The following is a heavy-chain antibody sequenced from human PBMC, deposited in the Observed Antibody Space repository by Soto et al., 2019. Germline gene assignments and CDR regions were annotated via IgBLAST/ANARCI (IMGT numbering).Heavy chain of an antibody. J-gene: IGHJ5*02. CDR2: ISSSSSYI. Sequence: EVQLVESGGGLVKPGGSLRLSCAASGFTFSSYSMNWVRQAPGKGLEWVSSISSSSSYIYYADSEKGRFTISRDNAKNSLYLQMNSLRAEDTAVYYCARDRSIAARSNWFDPWGQGTLVTVSS. CDR1: GFTFSSYS. V-gene: IGHV3-21*01. CDR3: ARDRSIAARSNWFDP. D-gene: IGHD6-6*01.